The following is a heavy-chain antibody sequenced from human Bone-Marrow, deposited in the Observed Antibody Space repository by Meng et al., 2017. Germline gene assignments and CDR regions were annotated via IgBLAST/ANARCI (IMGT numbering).Heavy chain of an antibody. CDR2: IIPIFGTA. Sequence: QVVLLQSGAAVKKPGSAVKVSCKASGGTFSSYAISWVRQAPAQGLEWMGGIIPIFGTANYAQKFQGRVTITADKSTSTAYMELSSLRSEDTAVDYCARVVGYSGSYELDPWGQGTLVTVSS. CDR1: GGTFSSYA. CDR3: ARVVGYSGSYELDP. J-gene: IGHJ5*02. V-gene: IGHV1-69*06. D-gene: IGHD1-26*01.